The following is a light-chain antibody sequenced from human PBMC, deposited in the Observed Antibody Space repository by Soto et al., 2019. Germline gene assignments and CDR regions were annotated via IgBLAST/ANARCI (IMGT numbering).Light chain of an antibody. V-gene: IGLV2-14*01. Sequence: QSALTQPASVSGSLGQSITISCTGTRTDIGGYNYVSWYQQYPGKAPKLVICEVTSRPSGISDRFSGSKSGNTASLAISGLQSDIEADYYCAAWDDSLNGYVFGIGTKVTVL. CDR1: RTDIGGYNY. J-gene: IGLJ1*01. CDR3: AAWDDSLNGYV. CDR2: EVT.